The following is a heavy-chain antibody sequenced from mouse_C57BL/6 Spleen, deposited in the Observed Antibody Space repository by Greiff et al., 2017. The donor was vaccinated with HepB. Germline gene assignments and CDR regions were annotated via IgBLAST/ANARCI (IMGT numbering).Heavy chain of an antibody. CDR2: IYPRSGNT. D-gene: IGHD1-1*01. CDR1: GYTFTSYG. CDR3: ARGSNYYGSSYGGDY. Sequence: QVQLKESGAELARPGASVKLSCKASGYTFTSYGISWVKQRTGQGLEWIGEIYPRSGNTYYNEKFKGKATLTADKSSSTAYMELRSLTSEDSAVYFCARGSNYYGSSYGGDYWGQGTTLTVSS. J-gene: IGHJ2*01. V-gene: IGHV1-81*01.